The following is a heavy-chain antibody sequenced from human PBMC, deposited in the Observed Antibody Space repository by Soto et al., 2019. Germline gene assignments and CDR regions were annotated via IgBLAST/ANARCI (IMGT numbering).Heavy chain of an antibody. Sequence: GSSLRLSFAASGFTFSSYWLSWVRQAPGKGLEWVANIKQDGSEKYYVDSVKGRFTISRDNAKNSLYLQMNSLRAEDTAVYYCARDIWSFDYWRQGTLVTVYS. CDR3: ARDIWSFDY. V-gene: IGHV3-7*01. CDR1: GFTFSSYW. D-gene: IGHD3-3*01. CDR2: IKQDGSEK. J-gene: IGHJ4*02.